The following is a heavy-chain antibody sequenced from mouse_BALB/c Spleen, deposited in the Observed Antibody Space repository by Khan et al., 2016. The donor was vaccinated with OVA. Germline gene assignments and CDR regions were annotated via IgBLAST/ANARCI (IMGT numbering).Heavy chain of an antibody. CDR2: IYPGTGNS. V-gene: IGHV1S132*01. CDR1: GYIFTSYW. D-gene: IGHD3-2*02. CDR3: AREEALYHFDH. J-gene: IGHJ2*01. Sequence: VELVESGAELVRPGDSVKLSCKTSGYIFTSYWIQWVKQRSGQGLEWLARIYPGTGNSYYNEKFKDKATLTADKSSSNAYMQLSSLKSEDSDVYFCAREEALYHFDHWGQGTTLTVSS.